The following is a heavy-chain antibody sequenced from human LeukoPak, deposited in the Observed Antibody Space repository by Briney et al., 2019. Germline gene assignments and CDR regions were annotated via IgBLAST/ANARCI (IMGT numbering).Heavy chain of an antibody. J-gene: IGHJ6*03. D-gene: IGHD3-10*01. V-gene: IGHV4-34*01. CDR1: GGSFTGYY. Sequence: SETLSLTCAVYGGSFTGYYWSWIRQPPGKGLEWIGEINHSGSTNYNPSLKSRVTISVDTSKNQFSLKLSSVTAADTAVYYCARETPYYYGSGGSTKIRYYYYMDVWGKGTTVTISS. CDR2: INHSGST. CDR3: ARETPYYYGSGGSTKIRYYYYMDV.